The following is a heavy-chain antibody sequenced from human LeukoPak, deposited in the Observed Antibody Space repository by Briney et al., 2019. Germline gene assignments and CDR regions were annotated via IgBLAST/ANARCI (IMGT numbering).Heavy chain of an antibody. D-gene: IGHD5-12*01. CDR3: ARARRGYGRSFDY. V-gene: IGHV4-34*01. Sequence: SETLSLTCAVSGGSLSGYYWTRIRQPPGKGLEWIGEINHSGSTNYNPSLKSRVTISVDTSRKQFFLRLSSVTAADTAMYYCARARRGYGRSFDYWGQGTLVTVSS. CDR1: GGSLSGYY. J-gene: IGHJ4*02. CDR2: INHSGST.